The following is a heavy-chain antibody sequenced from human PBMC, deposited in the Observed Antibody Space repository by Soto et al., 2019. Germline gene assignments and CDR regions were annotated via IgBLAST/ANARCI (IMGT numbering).Heavy chain of an antibody. J-gene: IGHJ6*02. Sequence: GGSLRLSCAASGFTFSSYWMSWVRQAPGKGLEWVANIKQDGSEKYYVDSVKGRFTISRDNAKNSLYLQMNSLRAEDTAVYYCAREAYYYGSGSYYFNPYYYGMDVWGQGTTVTVSS. CDR1: GFTFSSYW. CDR3: AREAYYYGSGSYYFNPYYYGMDV. V-gene: IGHV3-7*05. CDR2: IKQDGSEK. D-gene: IGHD3-10*01.